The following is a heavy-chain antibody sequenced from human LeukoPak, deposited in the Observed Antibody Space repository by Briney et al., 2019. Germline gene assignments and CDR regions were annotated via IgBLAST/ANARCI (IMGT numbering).Heavy chain of an antibody. CDR3: VRYFTAVAPTLRLDY. Sequence: GGSLRLSCAASGFTFSSYWMSWVRQAPGKGLEWVANIKQDGSEKYYVDSVKGRFTISRDNAKSSLYLQMNSLRVEDTAVYHCVRYFTAVAPTLRLDYWGQGTLVTVSS. J-gene: IGHJ4*02. V-gene: IGHV3-7*03. D-gene: IGHD6-19*01. CDR2: IKQDGSEK. CDR1: GFTFSSYW.